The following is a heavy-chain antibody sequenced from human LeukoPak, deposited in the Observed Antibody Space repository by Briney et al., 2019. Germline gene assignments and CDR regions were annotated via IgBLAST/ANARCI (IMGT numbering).Heavy chain of an antibody. V-gene: IGHV4-59*01. J-gene: IGHJ4*02. Sequence: SETLSLTCTVSGGSISRYYWSWIRQPPGKGLDWIGSFYYTGSTNYNPSLRSRVTISLDTSKNQISLRLSSVTAADTAVYYCARGGNALDYWGQGTLVTVSS. CDR2: FYYTGST. CDR3: ARGGNALDY. CDR1: GGSISRYY. D-gene: IGHD4-23*01.